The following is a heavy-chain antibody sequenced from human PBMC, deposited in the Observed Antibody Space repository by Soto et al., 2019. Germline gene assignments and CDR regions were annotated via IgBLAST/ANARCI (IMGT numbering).Heavy chain of an antibody. D-gene: IGHD3-22*01. CDR3: ARPNYEGYYYGMDV. CDR1: GYSFTSYW. Sequence: HGESLKISCKGSGYSFTSYWISWVRQMPGKGLEWMGRIDPSDSYTNYSPSFQGHVTISADKSISTAYLQWSSLKASDTAMYYCARPNYEGYYYGMDVWGQGPTVTVSS. CDR2: IDPSDSYT. V-gene: IGHV5-10-1*01. J-gene: IGHJ6*02.